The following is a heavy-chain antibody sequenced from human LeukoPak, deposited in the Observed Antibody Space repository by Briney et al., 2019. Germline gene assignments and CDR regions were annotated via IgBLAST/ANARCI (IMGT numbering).Heavy chain of an antibody. CDR1: GGSFSGYY. Sequence: PSETLSLTCAVYGGSFSGYYWSWIRQPPGKGLEWIGEINHSGSTNYNPSLKSRVTISVDTSKNQFSLKLSSVTAADTAVYYCARGRRNYDFWSGYYRERGLDYWGQGTLVTVSS. CDR2: INHSGST. CDR3: ARGRRNYDFWSGYYRERGLDY. J-gene: IGHJ4*02. V-gene: IGHV4-34*01. D-gene: IGHD3-3*01.